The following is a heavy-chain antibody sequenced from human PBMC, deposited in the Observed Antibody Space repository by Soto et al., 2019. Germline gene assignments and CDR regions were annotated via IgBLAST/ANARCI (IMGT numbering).Heavy chain of an antibody. CDR3: ARVGGSGSPFDN. D-gene: IGHD3-10*01. V-gene: IGHV4-31*03. CDR2: IFYSGST. J-gene: IGHJ4*02. CDR1: GGSINSGGYY. Sequence: QVQLQESGPGLVKPSQTLSLTCTVSGGSINSGGYYWSWIRQHPGKGLEWIGYIFYSGSTYYNPSLKRRASISVDMSKNQFSLQLSSVTAADTAVYYCARVGGSGSPFDNWGQGTLVTVSS.